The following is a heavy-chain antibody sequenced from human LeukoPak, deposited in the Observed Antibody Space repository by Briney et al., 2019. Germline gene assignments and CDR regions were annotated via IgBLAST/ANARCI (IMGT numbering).Heavy chain of an antibody. CDR3: AKVVKTMIVVVINPYFDY. J-gene: IGHJ4*02. Sequence: GGSPRLSCAASGFTFSSYAMSWVRQAPGKGLEWVSAISGSGGSTYYADSVKGRFTISRDNSKNTLYLQMNSLRAEDTAVYYCAKVVKTMIVVVINPYFDYWGQGTLVTVSS. D-gene: IGHD3-22*01. CDR2: ISGSGGST. V-gene: IGHV3-23*01. CDR1: GFTFSSYA.